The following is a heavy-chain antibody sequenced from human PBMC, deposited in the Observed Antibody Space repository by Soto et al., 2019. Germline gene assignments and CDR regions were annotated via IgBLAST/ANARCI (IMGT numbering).Heavy chain of an antibody. CDR3: ARGVVRGVTAFDI. J-gene: IGHJ3*02. D-gene: IGHD3-10*01. CDR1: GFTFSSYG. V-gene: IGHV3-33*01. Sequence: QVQLVESGGGVVQPGRSLRLSCAASGFTFSSYGMHWVRQAPGKGLEWVAVIWYDGSNKYYADSVKGRFTISRDNSKNTLCLQMNSLRAEDTAVYYCARGVVRGVTAFDIWGQGTMVTVSS. CDR2: IWYDGSNK.